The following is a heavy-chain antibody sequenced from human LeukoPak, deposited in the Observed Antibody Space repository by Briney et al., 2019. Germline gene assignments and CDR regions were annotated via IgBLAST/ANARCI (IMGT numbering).Heavy chain of an antibody. J-gene: IGHJ3*02. CDR2: IYYSGST. V-gene: IGHV4-59*01. CDR1: GGSISSYY. D-gene: IGHD6-19*01. CDR3: ARVAVAGGAFDI. Sequence: PSETLSLTCTASGGSISSYYWSWIRQPPGKGLEWIGYIYYSGSTNYNPSLKSRVTISVDTSKNQFSLKLSSVTAADTAVYYCARVAVAGGAFDIWGQGTMVTVSS.